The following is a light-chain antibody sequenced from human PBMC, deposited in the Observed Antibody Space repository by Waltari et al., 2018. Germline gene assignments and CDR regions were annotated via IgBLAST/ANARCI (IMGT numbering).Light chain of an antibody. CDR3: QHYYNIPRT. CDR1: QAIRDS. CDR2: GAS. V-gene: IGKV1-NL1*01. J-gene: IGKJ1*01. Sequence: DIQMTQSPSSLSASVGDRVTITCRASQAIRDSLAWYQQKPGKAPKLLLYGASRLDSGVPFRFSGSGSGTDFTLTITSLQPEDFATYYCQHYYNIPRTVGQWTKVEVK.